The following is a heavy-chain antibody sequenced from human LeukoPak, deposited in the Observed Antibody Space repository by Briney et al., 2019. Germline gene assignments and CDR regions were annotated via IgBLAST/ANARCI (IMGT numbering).Heavy chain of an antibody. V-gene: IGHV3-66*01. CDR1: GFTVSSNY. Sequence: GGSLRLSCAASGFTVSSNYMSWVRQAPGKGLEWVSDIYSGGSTYYAESVKGRFTISRDNSKNTLYLLMNSMRAEDTAEYYCTRGLINWNARRDAFDIWGQGRMVTVSS. J-gene: IGHJ3*02. CDR3: TRGLINWNARRDAFDI. D-gene: IGHD1-20*01. CDR2: IYSGGST.